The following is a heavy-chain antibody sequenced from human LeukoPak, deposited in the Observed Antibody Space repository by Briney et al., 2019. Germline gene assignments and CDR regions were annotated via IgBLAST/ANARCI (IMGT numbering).Heavy chain of an antibody. D-gene: IGHD6-19*01. J-gene: IGHJ4*02. CDR3: ARRPYTSGWYYYFDY. V-gene: IGHV4-39*01. CDR1: GGSISSSSYY. Sequence: PSETLSLTCTVSGGSISSSSYYWGWIRQPPGKGLEWIGSIYYSGSTYYNPSLKSRVTISVDTSKNQFSLRLSCVTAADTAVYYCARRPYTSGWYYYFDYWGQGTLVTVSS. CDR2: IYYSGST.